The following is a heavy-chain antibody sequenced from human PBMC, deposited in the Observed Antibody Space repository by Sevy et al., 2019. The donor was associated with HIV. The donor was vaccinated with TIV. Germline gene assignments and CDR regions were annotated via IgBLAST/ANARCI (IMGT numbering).Heavy chain of an antibody. CDR3: AREGCTRPQDY. CDR1: GFAFYDYS. Sequence: GSLRLSCAASGFAFYDYSMSWIRQAPGKGLEWVATLSFGCGKINYADSVKGRFTISRDNSKNSFYLQMDNFRVQDTALYYCAREGCTRPQDYWGQGTRVTVSS. V-gene: IGHV3-23*01. J-gene: IGHJ4*02. D-gene: IGHD2-8*01. CDR2: LSFGCGKI.